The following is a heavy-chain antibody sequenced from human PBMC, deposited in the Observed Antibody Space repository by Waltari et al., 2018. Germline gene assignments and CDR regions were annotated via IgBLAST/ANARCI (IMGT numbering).Heavy chain of an antibody. J-gene: IGHJ5*02. CDR3: ATMSS. Sequence: QVQLVQSGSELKNPGASVKVSCKASGYTLSDNALHWVRQAPGQGLEWMGGIIPIFGTANYAQKFQGRVTMTEDTSTDTAYMELSSLRSEDTAVYYCATMSSWGQGTLVTVSS. CDR1: GYTLSDNA. CDR2: IIPIFGTA. V-gene: IGHV1-69*06.